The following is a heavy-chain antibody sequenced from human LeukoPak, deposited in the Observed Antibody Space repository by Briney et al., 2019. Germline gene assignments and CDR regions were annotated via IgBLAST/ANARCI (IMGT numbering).Heavy chain of an antibody. CDR3: ARETNQRQLGHDAFDI. CDR1: GGSISSGGYS. J-gene: IGHJ3*02. D-gene: IGHD6-13*01. V-gene: IGHV4-31*03. Sequence: SETLSLTCTVSGGSISSGGYSWTWIRQHPGKGLEWIGNIYYSGSTSYNPSLESRVTMSVDTSENQFSLKVSSVTAADTAVYYCARETNQRQLGHDAFDIWGQGTMVTVSS. CDR2: IYYSGST.